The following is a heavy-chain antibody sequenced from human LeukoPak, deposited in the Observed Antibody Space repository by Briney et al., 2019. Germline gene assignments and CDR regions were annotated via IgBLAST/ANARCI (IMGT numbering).Heavy chain of an antibody. CDR2: VDTSGSYI. J-gene: IGHJ4*02. CDR1: GFTFSSYS. Sequence: GGSLRLSCAASGFTFSSYSMNWVRQAPGKGLEWVSSVDTSGSYIYNADSVKGRFTISRDNAKNSLYLQMNSLRAEDTAVYYCARDFRFLEDYWGQGTLVTVSS. CDR3: ARDFRFLEDY. V-gene: IGHV3-21*01. D-gene: IGHD3-3*01.